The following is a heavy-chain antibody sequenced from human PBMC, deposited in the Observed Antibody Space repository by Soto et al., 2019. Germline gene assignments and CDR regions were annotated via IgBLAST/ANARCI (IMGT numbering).Heavy chain of an antibody. J-gene: IGHJ6*02. CDR3: ARGLVSAAGTELYIGPGIYYYYGMEV. V-gene: IGHV3-30-3*01. Sequence: GGSLRLSCAASGFTFSSYAMHWVRQAPGKGLEWVAVISYDGSNKYYADSVKGRFTISRDNSKNTLYLQMNSLRAEDTAVYYCARGLVSAAGTELYIGPGIYYYYGMEVWGQGTTVTVSS. D-gene: IGHD6-13*01. CDR2: ISYDGSNK. CDR1: GFTFSSYA.